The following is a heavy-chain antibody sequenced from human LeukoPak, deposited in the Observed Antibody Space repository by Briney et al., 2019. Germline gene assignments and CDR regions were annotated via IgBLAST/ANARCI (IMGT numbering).Heavy chain of an antibody. Sequence: VQPGGSLRLSCAASGFTFSSYAMSWVRQAPGKGLEWVSAISGSGGSTYYADSVKGRFTISRDNSKNTLYLQMNSLRAEDTAVYYCAKDLTPFMVGATSVDYWGQGTLVTVSS. CDR1: GFTFSSYA. V-gene: IGHV3-23*01. D-gene: IGHD1-26*01. CDR2: ISGSGGST. CDR3: AKDLTPFMVGATSVDY. J-gene: IGHJ4*02.